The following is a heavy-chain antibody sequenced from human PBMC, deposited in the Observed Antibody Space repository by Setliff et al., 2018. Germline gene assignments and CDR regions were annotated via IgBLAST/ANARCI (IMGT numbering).Heavy chain of an antibody. J-gene: IGHJ4*02. CDR2: IYTSGDT. CDR3: ARDRVIVGAGRRGYYFDF. CDR1: GGSIGSHN. D-gene: IGHD1-26*01. Sequence: SETLSLTCTVSGGSIGSHNWIWVRQPAGKGLEGIGRIYTSGDTNYNPSLKSRVTMSVDTSKNQISLKLNSVTAADTAVYYCARDRVIVGAGRRGYYFDFWGQGTLVTSPQ. V-gene: IGHV4-4*07.